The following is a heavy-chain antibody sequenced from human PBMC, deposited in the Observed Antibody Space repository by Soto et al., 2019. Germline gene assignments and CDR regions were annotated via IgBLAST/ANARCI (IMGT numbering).Heavy chain of an antibody. J-gene: IGHJ4*02. Sequence: PGGSLRLSCAASGFTFTRYSMNWVRQAPGKGLEWVSSISSTTNFIYYGDSMKGRFTISRDNAKNSLYLEMNSLRAEDTAVYYCARESEDLTSNFDYWGQGTLVTVSS. V-gene: IGHV3-21*06. CDR3: ARESEDLTSNFDY. CDR1: GFTFTRYS. CDR2: ISSTTNFI.